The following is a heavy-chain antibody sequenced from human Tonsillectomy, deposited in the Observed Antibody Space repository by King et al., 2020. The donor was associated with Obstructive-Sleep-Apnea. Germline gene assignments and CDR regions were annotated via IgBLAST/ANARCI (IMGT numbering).Heavy chain of an antibody. V-gene: IGHV3-21*01. Sequence: VQLVESGGGLVKPGGSLRLSCAASGFTFSTYSMNWVRQAPGKGLEWVSSISSSSGYIYYADSVKGRFTISRDNAWNSLYLQMNSLRAEDTAVYYCARDKDTPMGYYYYGMDVWGQGTTVTVSS. CDR1: GFTFSTYS. D-gene: IGHD5-18*01. J-gene: IGHJ6*02. CDR3: ARDKDTPMGYYYYGMDV. CDR2: ISSSSGYI.